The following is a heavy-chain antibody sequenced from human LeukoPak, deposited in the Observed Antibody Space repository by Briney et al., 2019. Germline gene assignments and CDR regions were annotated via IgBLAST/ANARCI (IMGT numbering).Heavy chain of an antibody. CDR3: ARDVRGVAAAGKRGFDP. V-gene: IGHV4-4*07. Sequence: SETLSLTCNVSGDSISSYYWNWIRQPAGKGLEWIGRTHISVSTNYNPSLKSRVTISVDTSKNQFSLKLSSVTAADTAVYYCARDVRGVAAAGKRGFDPWGQGTLVTVSS. CDR1: GDSISSYY. CDR2: THISVST. D-gene: IGHD6-13*01. J-gene: IGHJ5*02.